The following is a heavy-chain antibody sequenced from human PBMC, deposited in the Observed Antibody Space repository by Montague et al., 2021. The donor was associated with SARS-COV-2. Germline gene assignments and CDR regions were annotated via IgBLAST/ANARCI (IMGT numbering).Heavy chain of an antibody. CDR1: GGSLLCYY. CDR2: IYYSGST. J-gene: IGHJ4*02. V-gene: IGHV4-59*01. D-gene: IGHD3-10*01. Sequence: SETLSLTCTVSGGSLLCYYCSWIRQPPGKGVSLIGYIYYSGSTNYNPTHKSRVTISVDTSKNQFSLKLSSVTAADTAVYYCARVERGYYYGLGVSAHFDYWGQGTLVTVSS. CDR3: ARVERGYYYGLGVSAHFDY.